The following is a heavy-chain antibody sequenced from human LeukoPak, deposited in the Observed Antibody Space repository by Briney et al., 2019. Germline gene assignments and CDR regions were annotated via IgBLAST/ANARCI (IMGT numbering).Heavy chain of an antibody. CDR3: ARDGAFDI. CDR1: GYSFIDHY. CDR2: SNPNSGFT. Sequence: GASVKVSCKASGYSFIDHYIHWVRQAPAQGLEWMGWSNPNSGFTDYAQKFQGRVTLTRDTSISTAYMELSRLTFDDTAVYYCARDGAFDIWGQGTMVTVSS. J-gene: IGHJ3*02. V-gene: IGHV1-2*02.